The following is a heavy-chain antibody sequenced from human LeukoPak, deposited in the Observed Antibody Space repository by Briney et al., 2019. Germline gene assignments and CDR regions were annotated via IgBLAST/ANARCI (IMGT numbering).Heavy chain of an antibody. J-gene: IGHJ3*02. CDR1: GFTFLSYW. V-gene: IGHV3-7*01. CDR2: IKQDGTEK. Sequence: GGSLRLSCAASGFTFLSYWMSWVRQAPGKGLEWVANIKQDGTEKYYVDSVKGRFTISRDNAKNSLYLQMNSLRAEDTAVYYCARGVYYDSGRKYDAFDIWGQGTMVTVSS. D-gene: IGHD3-10*01. CDR3: ARGVYYDSGRKYDAFDI.